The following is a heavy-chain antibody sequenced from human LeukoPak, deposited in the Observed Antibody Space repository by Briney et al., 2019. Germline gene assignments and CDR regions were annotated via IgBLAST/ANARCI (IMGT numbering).Heavy chain of an antibody. Sequence: ASVKVSCKTSGYTFIGYYLHWVRQAPGQGFEWMGWINPKSGATNYPQRLQGRVTMTRDSSISTAYMELNSLKSDDTPMYNCAGGGGPNLNYGEFGYWGQGTVVTVSP. V-gene: IGHV1-2*02. D-gene: IGHD1-7*01. CDR2: INPKSGAT. CDR3: AGGGGPNLNYGEFGY. CDR1: GYTFIGYY. J-gene: IGHJ4*02.